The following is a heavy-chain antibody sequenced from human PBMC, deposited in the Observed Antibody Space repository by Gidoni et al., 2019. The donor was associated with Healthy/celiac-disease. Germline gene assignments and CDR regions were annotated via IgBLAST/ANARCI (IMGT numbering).Heavy chain of an antibody. CDR1: GFTLRSYA. Sequence: EVQPVSPGGGLVQPGGSLRLSCAASGFTLRSYAMSGVRQAAGKGLEWVSAISGSGGSTYYADSVKGRFTISRDNSKNTLYLQMNSLRAEDTAVYYCAKDVNRGVRGVIVDYWGQGTLVTVSS. CDR3: AKDVNRGVRGVIVDY. D-gene: IGHD3-10*01. CDR2: ISGSGGST. V-gene: IGHV3-23*04. J-gene: IGHJ4*02.